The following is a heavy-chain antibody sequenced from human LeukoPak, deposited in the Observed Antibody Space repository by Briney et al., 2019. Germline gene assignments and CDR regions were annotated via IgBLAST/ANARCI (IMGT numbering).Heavy chain of an antibody. CDR1: GFTFSSYA. Sequence: GGSLRLSCAASGFTFSSYAMSWARQAPGKGLEWVSSISSGSSHMYYAGSVKGRFTISRDNAKNSLYLQMNSLRAEDTALYYCAKGAGDSSGYYYHDAFDIWGQGTMVTVSS. D-gene: IGHD3-22*01. CDR2: ISSGSSHM. CDR3: AKGAGDSSGYYYHDAFDI. J-gene: IGHJ3*02. V-gene: IGHV3-21*04.